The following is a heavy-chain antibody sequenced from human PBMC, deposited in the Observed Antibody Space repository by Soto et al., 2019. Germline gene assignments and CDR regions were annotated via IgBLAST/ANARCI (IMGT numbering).Heavy chain of an antibody. D-gene: IGHD6-19*01. CDR3: ARGLGVALNTPLGY. CDR2: IFGGNGNT. V-gene: IGHV1-3*01. Sequence: QVHLVQSGAEVMKPGASVKVSCKTSGNTFPSYIMHWVRRAPGQRLEWMGWIFGGNGNTKYSQKFQDRFTITRDTPASTVYMELNSLTSEDTAVYYCARGLGVALNTPLGYWGQGTQVTVSS. J-gene: IGHJ4*02. CDR1: GNTFPSYI.